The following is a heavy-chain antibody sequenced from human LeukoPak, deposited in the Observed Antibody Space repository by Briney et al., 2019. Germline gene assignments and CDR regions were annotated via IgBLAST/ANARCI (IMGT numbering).Heavy chain of an antibody. CDR1: GGSISSSSYY. Sequence: SETLSLTCTVSGGSISSSSYYWGWIRQPRGKGLEWIGRIYYSGSTYYNPSRKSRVTISVDTSKNQFSLKLSSVTAADTAVYYCARDNSNYSGDAFYIWGQGTMVTVSS. V-gene: IGHV4-39*07. J-gene: IGHJ3*02. CDR2: IYYSGST. D-gene: IGHD4-11*01. CDR3: ARDNSNYSGDAFYI.